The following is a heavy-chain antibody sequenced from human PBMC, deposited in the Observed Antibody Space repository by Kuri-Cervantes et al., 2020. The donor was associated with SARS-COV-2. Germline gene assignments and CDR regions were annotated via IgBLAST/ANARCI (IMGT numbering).Heavy chain of an antibody. D-gene: IGHD3-16*01. CDR2: INHSGGT. CDR3: ARGHIGVIPSPILGLGPHYYYYHMDV. J-gene: IGHJ6*02. CDR1: GVPLNTYS. Sequence: SETLSLTCAVFGVPLNTYSWSGVRQSPGKGLQWIGEINHSGGTKYKPSLRGRVSISIDASKNQVSLKMTSVTAADAAVYYCARGHIGVIPSPILGLGPHYYYYHMDVWGQGTTVTVSS. V-gene: IGHV4-34*01.